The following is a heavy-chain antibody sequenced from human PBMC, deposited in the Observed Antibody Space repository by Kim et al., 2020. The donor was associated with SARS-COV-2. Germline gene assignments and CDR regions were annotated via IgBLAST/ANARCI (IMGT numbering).Heavy chain of an antibody. V-gene: IGHV4-39*01. D-gene: IGHD6-25*01. Sequence: SETLSLTCTVSGGSISSSSYYWGWIRQPPGKGLEWIGSIYYSGSTYYNPSLKSRVTISVDTSKNQFSLKLSSVTAADTAVYYCARTVLSGSYYFDYWGQG. CDR3: ARTVLSGSYYFDY. CDR2: IYYSGST. CDR1: GGSISSSSYY. J-gene: IGHJ4*02.